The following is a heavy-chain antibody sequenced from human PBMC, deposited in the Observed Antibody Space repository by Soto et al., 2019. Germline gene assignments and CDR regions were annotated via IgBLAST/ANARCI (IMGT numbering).Heavy chain of an antibody. Sequence: SVKVSCKASGGTFSSYAISWVRQAPGQGLEWMGGIIPIFGTANYAQKFQGRVTITADKSTSTAYMELSSLRSEDTAVYYCARVEYSGSDLVYYYYGMDVWGQGTTVTVSS. CDR3: ARVEYSGSDLVYYYYGMDV. D-gene: IGHD5-12*01. J-gene: IGHJ6*02. CDR1: GGTFSSYA. CDR2: IIPIFGTA. V-gene: IGHV1-69*06.